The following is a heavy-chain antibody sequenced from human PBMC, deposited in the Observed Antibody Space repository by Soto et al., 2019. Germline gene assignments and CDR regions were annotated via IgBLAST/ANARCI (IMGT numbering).Heavy chain of an antibody. V-gene: IGHV3-74*01. D-gene: IGHD1-26*01. J-gene: IGHJ4*02. CDR3: ARQTGLGATNY. CDR2: INTDGSVT. CDR1: GFTFNNFW. Sequence: GGSLRLSCAGSGFTFNNFWMHWVRQAPGKGLVWVARINTDGSVTSHADSVKGRFTISRDNAKSTLYLQMNSLRAEDSARYYCARQTGLGATNYWGRGTLVTVSS.